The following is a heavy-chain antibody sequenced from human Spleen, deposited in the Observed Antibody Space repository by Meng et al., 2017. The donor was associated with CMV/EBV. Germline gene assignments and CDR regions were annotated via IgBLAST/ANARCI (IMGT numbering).Heavy chain of an antibody. CDR2: ISGSGDST. J-gene: IGHJ4*02. CDR3: ARGQPAF. V-gene: IGHV3-23*01. CDR1: GFTFSSYA. Sequence: GGSLRLSCAASGFTFSSYAMTWVRQAPGKGLEWVSTISGSGDSTYYADSVKGRFTISRDNAKNSLYLQMNSLRAEDTAVYYCARGQPAFWGQGTLVTVSS. D-gene: IGHD2-2*01.